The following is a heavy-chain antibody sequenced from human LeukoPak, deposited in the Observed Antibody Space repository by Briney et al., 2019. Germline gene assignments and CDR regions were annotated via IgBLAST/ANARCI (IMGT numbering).Heavy chain of an antibody. J-gene: IGHJ4*02. Sequence: ASVKVSCKVSGYTLTELSMHWVRQAPGKGLEWMGGFDPEDGKTIYAQKFQGRVTMTEDTSTDTASMELSSLRSEDTAVYFCVAGVKWLFPQWGDYWGQGTLVTVSS. V-gene: IGHV1-24*01. CDR2: FDPEDGKT. D-gene: IGHD3-22*01. CDR3: VAGVKWLFPQWGDY. CDR1: GYTLTELS.